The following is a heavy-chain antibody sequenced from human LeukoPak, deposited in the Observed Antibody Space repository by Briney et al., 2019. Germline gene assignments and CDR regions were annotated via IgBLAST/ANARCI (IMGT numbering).Heavy chain of an antibody. J-gene: IGHJ5*02. D-gene: IGHD3-10*01. CDR1: GDSISRSKW. V-gene: IGHV4-4*02. CDR3: ARGPRFGELLWHWFDP. CDR2: IYHSGST. Sequence: SGTLSLTCTVSGDSISRSKWWSWVRQPPGKGLEWIGKIYHSGSTNYNPPLKSRVTISEDTSKNQFSLKLRSVTAADTAVYYCARGPRFGELLWHWFDPWGQGTLVTVSS.